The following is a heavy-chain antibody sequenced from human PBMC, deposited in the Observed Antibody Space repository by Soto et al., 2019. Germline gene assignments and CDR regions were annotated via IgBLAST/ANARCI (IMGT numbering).Heavy chain of an antibody. V-gene: IGHV1-69*02. D-gene: IGHD2-2*01. Sequence: SVKVSCKASGGTFSSYTISWVRQAPGQGLEWMGRIIPILGIANYAQKFQGRVTITADKSTSTAYMELSSLRSEDTAVYYCARSVVPAAMIAFDIRGQGTMVTVS. CDR1: GGTFSSYT. CDR3: ARSVVPAAMIAFDI. CDR2: IIPILGIA. J-gene: IGHJ3*02.